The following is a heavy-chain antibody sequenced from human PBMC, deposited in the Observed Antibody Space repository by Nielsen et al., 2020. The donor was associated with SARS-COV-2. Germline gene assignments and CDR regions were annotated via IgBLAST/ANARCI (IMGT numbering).Heavy chain of an antibody. CDR1: GFTFSSFS. V-gene: IGHV3-21*01. Sequence: GESLKISCTASGFTFSSFSMNWVRQAPGKGLEWVSSISSSVNFVYYADSVKGRFTISRDNPKNSVFLQMHSLRVEDTGVYYCARDGGEGSMPDYWGQGTLVTVSS. CDR3: ARDGGEGSMPDY. D-gene: IGHD3-16*01. J-gene: IGHJ4*02. CDR2: ISSSVNFV.